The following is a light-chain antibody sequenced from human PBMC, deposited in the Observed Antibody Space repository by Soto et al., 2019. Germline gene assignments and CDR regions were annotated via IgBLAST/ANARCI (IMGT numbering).Light chain of an antibody. CDR3: QQYDGYSPQT. Sequence: DIQVTQSPSTLSASVGDTVTITCRASESIDNWLAWYQQKPGKAPKLLIYDSSTLEPGVPSRFRGSGSGTEFTLTINGLQPDDFATYYCQQYDGYSPQTFGQGTKVDI. CDR1: ESIDNW. J-gene: IGKJ1*01. V-gene: IGKV1-5*01. CDR2: DSS.